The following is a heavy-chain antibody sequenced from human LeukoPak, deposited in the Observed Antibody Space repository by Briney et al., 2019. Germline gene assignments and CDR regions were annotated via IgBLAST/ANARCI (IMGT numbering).Heavy chain of an antibody. V-gene: IGHV3-21*01. CDR1: GFTFSSYS. Sequence: PGGSLRLSCAASGFTFSSYSMNWVRQAPGKGLEWVSSISSSSSYIYYADSVKGRFTISRDNAKNSLYLQMNSLRAEDTAVYYCAKQSCSSTSCYWGYWGQGTLVTVSS. CDR2: ISSSSSYI. J-gene: IGHJ4*02. D-gene: IGHD2-2*01. CDR3: AKQSCSSTSCYWGY.